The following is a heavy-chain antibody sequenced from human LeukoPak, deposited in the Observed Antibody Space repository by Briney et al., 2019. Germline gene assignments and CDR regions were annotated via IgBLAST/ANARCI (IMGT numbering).Heavy chain of an antibody. CDR2: IYYSGST. V-gene: IGHV4-59*08. CDR3: ARRIAAAGNFDF. J-gene: IGHJ4*02. CDR1: GGSISSYY. D-gene: IGHD6-13*01. Sequence: PSETLSLTCTVSGGSISSYYWSWIRQPPGKGLEWIGYIYYSGSTNYNPSLKSRVTISVDTSKNQFPLKLSSVTAADTAVYYCARRIAAAGNFDFWGQGTLVTVSS.